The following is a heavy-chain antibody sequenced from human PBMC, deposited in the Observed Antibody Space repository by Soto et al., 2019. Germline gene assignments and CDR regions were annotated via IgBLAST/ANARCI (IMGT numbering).Heavy chain of an antibody. D-gene: IGHD3-22*01. CDR2: ISAYTGNT. Sequence: ASVKESCEAAGYTFTRYCISWVRQARGQGLEWMGWISAYTGNTNYAQKLQGRVTMTTDTTTSTAYMELRSLRSDDTAVYYCASDSNGYKRAEYFQHWGQGTLVTVSS. CDR1: GYTFTRYC. J-gene: IGHJ1*01. CDR3: ASDSNGYKRAEYFQH. V-gene: IGHV1-18*01.